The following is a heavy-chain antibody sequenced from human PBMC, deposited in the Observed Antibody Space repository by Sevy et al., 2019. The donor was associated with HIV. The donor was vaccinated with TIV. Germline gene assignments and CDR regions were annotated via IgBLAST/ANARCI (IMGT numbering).Heavy chain of an antibody. CDR3: VRDLEFYDYGDYGPAFMPDY. J-gene: IGHJ4*02. CDR2: IWFDGSNT. D-gene: IGHD4-17*01. V-gene: IGHV3-33*01. CDR1: GFTFSTYG. Sequence: GGSLRLSCAASGFTFSTYGMHWVRQAPGKGLEWVAVIWFDGSNTYYAASVKVRFTISRDIAKNTLHLQMNSLRAEDTAVYYCVRDLEFYDYGDYGPAFMPDYWGQGTLVTVSS.